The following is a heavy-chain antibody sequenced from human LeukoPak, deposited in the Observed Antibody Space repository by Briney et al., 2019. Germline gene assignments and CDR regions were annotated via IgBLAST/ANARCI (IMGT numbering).Heavy chain of an antibody. Sequence: GGSLRLSCAASGFTFSNYGMHWVRQAPGKGLEWVAFIRYDGSNKYYGDSVKGRFTISRDNSKNTLYLQMNSLRAEDTAVYSCAKDRVGALLYFDSWGQGILVTVSS. CDR2: IRYDGSNK. J-gene: IGHJ4*02. V-gene: IGHV3-30*02. CDR1: GFTFSNYG. D-gene: IGHD1-26*01. CDR3: AKDRVGALLYFDS.